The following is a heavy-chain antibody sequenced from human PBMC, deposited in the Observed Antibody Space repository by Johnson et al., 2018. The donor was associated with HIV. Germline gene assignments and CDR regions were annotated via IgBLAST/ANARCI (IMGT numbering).Heavy chain of an antibody. J-gene: IGHJ3*02. D-gene: IGHD3-16*01. Sequence: AQLVEFGGGLIQPGGSLRLSCVASGFTVSGNYMSWVRQAPGKGLEWVSVIYSGGDTYYAESVKGRFTISRDNSKNTLYLQMNKLRAEDTAVYFCASQVRGLRLGVDAFDIWGQGTMVTVSS. V-gene: IGHV3-53*01. CDR1: GFTVSGNY. CDR3: ASQVRGLRLGVDAFDI. CDR2: IYSGGDT.